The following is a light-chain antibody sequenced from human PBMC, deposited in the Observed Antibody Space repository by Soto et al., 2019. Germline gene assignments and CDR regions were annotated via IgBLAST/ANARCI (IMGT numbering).Light chain of an antibody. CDR1: QSVGSN. J-gene: IGKJ2*01. CDR2: GAS. V-gene: IGKV3-15*01. Sequence: ELVMPQSPATLSVSPGERASLSCRASQSVGSNLAWYQQTAGQAPRLLIYGASTRATGIPARFSGSGSGTEFTLTISSLQSEEFAVYSCQQYTNWPYTFGQGTKLEIK. CDR3: QQYTNWPYT.